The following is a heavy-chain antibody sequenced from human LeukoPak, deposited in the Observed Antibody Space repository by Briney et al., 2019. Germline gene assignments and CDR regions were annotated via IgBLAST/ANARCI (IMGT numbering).Heavy chain of an antibody. D-gene: IGHD6-13*01. V-gene: IGHV4-59*08. CDR3: ARHGGSWTFDY. CDR1: GCPIGSYY. J-gene: IGHJ4*02. CDR2: IDYSGST. Sequence: SETLSLTCTISGCPIGSYYWTWIRQPPGKGLEWIGYIDYSGSTNYNPSFKSRVTMSVDTSKNQFSLKLSSVTAADTAVYFCARHGGSWTFDYWGQGTLVTVSS.